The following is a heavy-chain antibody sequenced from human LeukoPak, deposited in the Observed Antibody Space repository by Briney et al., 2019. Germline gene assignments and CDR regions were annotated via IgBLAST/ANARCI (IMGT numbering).Heavy chain of an antibody. J-gene: IGHJ4*02. CDR1: RGSFSGYY. CDR3: AREGDSSAYYDY. V-gene: IGHV4-34*01. Sequence: PSETLSLTCAVYRGSFSGYYWSWIRQPPGKGLEWIGEIHHSGSTNYNPSLKSRVAISVDTSKNQFSLKLSSVTAADTAVYYCAREGDSSAYYDYWGQGTLVTVSS. CDR2: IHHSGST. D-gene: IGHD3-22*01.